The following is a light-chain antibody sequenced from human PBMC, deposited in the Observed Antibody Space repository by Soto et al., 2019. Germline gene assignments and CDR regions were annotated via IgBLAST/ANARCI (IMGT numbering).Light chain of an antibody. CDR3: QNYNSASFT. CDR1: RGISNY. Sequence: DIQMTQSPSSLSASVGDRVTITCRAGRGISNYLAWYQQKPGKVPKLLIDAASRLQSGVPSRFSGSGSGTYFTLTISSLQPEDVATYYCQNYNSASFTFGPGTKVDIK. CDR2: AAS. V-gene: IGKV1-27*01. J-gene: IGKJ3*01.